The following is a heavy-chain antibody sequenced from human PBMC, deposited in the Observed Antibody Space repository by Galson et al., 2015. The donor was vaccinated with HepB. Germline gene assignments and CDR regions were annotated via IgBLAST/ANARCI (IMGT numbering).Heavy chain of an antibody. CDR1: GYTFTSYG. CDR3: ARWRPLSGSYDY. Sequence: SVKASCKASGYTFTSYGISWVRQAPGQGLEWMGWINAYNGNTNYAQKLQGRVTMTTDTSTSTAYMELRSLRSDDTAVYYCARWRPLSGSYDYWGQGTLVTVSS. J-gene: IGHJ4*02. V-gene: IGHV1-18*04. D-gene: IGHD1-26*01. CDR2: INAYNGNT.